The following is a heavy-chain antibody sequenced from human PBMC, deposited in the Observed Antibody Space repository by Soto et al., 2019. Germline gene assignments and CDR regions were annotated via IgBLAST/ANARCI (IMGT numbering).Heavy chain of an antibody. V-gene: IGHV4-39*01. Sequence: QLQLQESGPGLVKPSETLSLTCAVSGGSISSNIYYWGWIRQPPGKGLEWIGTIYYSGSTYYNPSLKSRVTISVDTSKNQFSLKLSSVTVADTAVYFCARRHSGGDWFDPWGQGTLVTVSS. CDR1: GGSISSNIYY. D-gene: IGHD2-15*01. CDR2: IYYSGST. CDR3: ARRHSGGDWFDP. J-gene: IGHJ5*02.